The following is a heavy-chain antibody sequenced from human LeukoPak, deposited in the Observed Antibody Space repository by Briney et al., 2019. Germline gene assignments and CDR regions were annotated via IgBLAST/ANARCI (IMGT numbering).Heavy chain of an antibody. CDR1: GFTFSSYG. Sequence: GGSLRLSCAASGFTFSSYGLHWVRQAPGKGLEWVSAISGGGGSTYSAESVKSRCTVSRDNSKNTLYLQMNSLRAEETAVYYCAKGLYSYGHDAFDIWGQGTMVTVSS. CDR3: AKGLYSYGHDAFDI. D-gene: IGHD5-18*01. CDR2: ISGGGGST. J-gene: IGHJ3*02. V-gene: IGHV3-23*01.